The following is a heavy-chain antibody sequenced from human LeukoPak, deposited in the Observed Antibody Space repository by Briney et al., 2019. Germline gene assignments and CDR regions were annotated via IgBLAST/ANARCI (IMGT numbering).Heavy chain of an antibody. D-gene: IGHD5/OR15-5a*01. Sequence: AGGSLRLSCAASGFTFSNYWMHWVRQGPGKGLVWVSRLNSDGSSTSYADSVKGRFTISRDNAKNTLYLQMNSLRAEDTAVYYCARDLHYSVYDWGQGTLVTVSS. CDR3: ARDLHYSVYD. CDR2: LNSDGSST. J-gene: IGHJ4*02. CDR1: GFTFSNYW. V-gene: IGHV3-74*01.